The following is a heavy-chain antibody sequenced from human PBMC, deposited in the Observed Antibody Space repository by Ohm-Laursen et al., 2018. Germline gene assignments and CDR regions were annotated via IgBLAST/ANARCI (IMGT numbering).Heavy chain of an antibody. D-gene: IGHD4-17*01. CDR2: ISNDGSNK. V-gene: IGHV3-30*18. CDR1: GFIFSSFG. Sequence: SLRLSCAATGFIFSSFGMHWVRQAPGKGLEWVALISNDGSNKYYADSVKGRFTISRDNAKNSLYLQMNSLRAEDTALYYCSKDRGDFVSDAFDVWGQGTMVTV. J-gene: IGHJ3*01. CDR3: SKDRGDFVSDAFDV.